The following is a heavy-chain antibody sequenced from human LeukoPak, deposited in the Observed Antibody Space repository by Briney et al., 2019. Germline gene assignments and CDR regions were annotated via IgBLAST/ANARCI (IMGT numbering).Heavy chain of an antibody. V-gene: IGHV1-69*05. CDR2: IIPIFGTA. CDR1: GGTFSSYA. CDR3: VRDTSSSFYCLDP. D-gene: IGHD6-6*01. Sequence: SVKVSCKASGGTFSSYAISWVRQAPGQGLEWMGRIIPIFGTANYAQKFQGRVTITTDESTSTAYMDLRTLRSEDTAAYNIVRDTSSSFYCLDPCGQRGPVTVSS. J-gene: IGHJ5*02.